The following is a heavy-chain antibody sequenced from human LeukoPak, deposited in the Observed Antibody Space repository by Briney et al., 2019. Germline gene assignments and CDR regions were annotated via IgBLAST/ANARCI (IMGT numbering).Heavy chain of an antibody. CDR3: AREVVAYCGGDCYSGGYFDY. J-gene: IGHJ4*02. V-gene: IGHV3-11*04. CDR2: ISSSGSTI. D-gene: IGHD2-21*02. Sequence: GGSLRLSCAASGFTFSDYYMSWIRQAPGKGLEWVSYISSSGSTIYYADSVKGRFTISRDNAKNSLYLQMNSLRAEDTAVYYCAREVVAYCGGDCYSGGYFDYWGQGTLVTVSS. CDR1: GFTFSDYY.